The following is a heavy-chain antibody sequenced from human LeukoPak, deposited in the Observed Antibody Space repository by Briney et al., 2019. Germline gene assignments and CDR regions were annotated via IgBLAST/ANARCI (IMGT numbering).Heavy chain of an antibody. V-gene: IGHV1-46*01. CDR1: GYTFTSYY. J-gene: IGHJ4*02. D-gene: IGHD3-22*01. CDR3: ARGPGEGGSSGYYYGKPEDPAEYYFDY. Sequence: ASVKVSCKTSGYTFTSYYMHWVRQAPGQGLEWMGIINPSGGRTSYAQKFQGRVTMTRDMSTSTVYMELSSLRSEDTAVYYCARGPGEGGSSGYYYGKPEDPAEYYFDYWGQGTLVTVSS. CDR2: INPSGGRT.